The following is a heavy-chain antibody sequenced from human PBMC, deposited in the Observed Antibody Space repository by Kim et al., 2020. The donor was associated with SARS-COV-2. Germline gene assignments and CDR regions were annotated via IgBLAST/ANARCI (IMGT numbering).Heavy chain of an antibody. V-gene: IGHV3-30*01. CDR3: ARGTYYYGGY. CDR2: NK. J-gene: IGHJ4*02. D-gene: IGHD3-10*01. Sequence: NKDYADSVKGRFTISRDNSKTTLYLQMNSLRADDTAVYYCARGTYYYGGYWGQGTLVTVSS.